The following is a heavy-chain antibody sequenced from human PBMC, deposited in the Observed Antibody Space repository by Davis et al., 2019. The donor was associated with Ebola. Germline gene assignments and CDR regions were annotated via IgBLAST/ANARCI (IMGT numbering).Heavy chain of an antibody. CDR2: INPSGNT. J-gene: IGHJ6*02. Sequence: MPGGSLRLSCAVYGGSFSGYYWSWIRQPPGKGLEWIGEINPSGNTNYNPSLKSRVTISVDTSKNQFSLKLSSVTAADTAVYYCARGDWLYYYGMDVWGQGTTVTVSS. CDR3: ARGDWLYYYGMDV. CDR1: GGSFSGYY. V-gene: IGHV4-34*01. D-gene: IGHD2-21*01.